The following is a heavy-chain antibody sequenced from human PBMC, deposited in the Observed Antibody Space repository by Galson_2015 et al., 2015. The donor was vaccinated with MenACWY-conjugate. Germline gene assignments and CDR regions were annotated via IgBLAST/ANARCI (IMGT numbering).Heavy chain of an antibody. V-gene: IGHV1-18*01. CDR3: ARPRAREMFYFDN. CDR2: ISTYNGNA. Sequence: SVKVSCKASGYTFTYYGIGWVRQAPGQGLELMGWISTYNGNANYAQRFQGRVTMTADTSATTAYMQLRSLRSDDTAVYYCARPRAREMFYFDNWGQGTLVTVSS. D-gene: IGHD5-24*01. J-gene: IGHJ4*02. CDR1: GYTFTYYG.